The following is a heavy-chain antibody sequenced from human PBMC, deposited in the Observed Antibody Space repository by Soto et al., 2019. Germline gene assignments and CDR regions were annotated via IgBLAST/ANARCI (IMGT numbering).Heavy chain of an antibody. CDR2: ISSSSSTI. J-gene: IGHJ5*02. D-gene: IGHD7-27*01. CDR1: GFTFSSYS. V-gene: IGHV3-48*02. Sequence: EVQLVESGGGLVQPGGSLRLSCAASGFTFSSYSMNWVRQAPGKGLEWVSYISSSSSTIYYADSMKGRFTISRDNAKNSLYLQMNSLRDEDTAVYYCASELGALNGFDPWGQGTLVTVSS. CDR3: ASELGALNGFDP.